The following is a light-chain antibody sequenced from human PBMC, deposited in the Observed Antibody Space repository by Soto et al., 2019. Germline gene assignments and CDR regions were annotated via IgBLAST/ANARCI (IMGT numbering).Light chain of an antibody. CDR1: QSISSSY. J-gene: IGKJ2*01. CDR2: DAS. V-gene: IGKV3-20*01. CDR3: QQYGSSSDT. Sequence: EIVLTQSPGTLSLSPGERATLSCRASQSISSSYLAWYQQKPGQAPRLLIYDASSRATGIPDRFSGSGSGTDFTITISRLEPEDFAVYYCQQYGSSSDTFGQGTQLESK.